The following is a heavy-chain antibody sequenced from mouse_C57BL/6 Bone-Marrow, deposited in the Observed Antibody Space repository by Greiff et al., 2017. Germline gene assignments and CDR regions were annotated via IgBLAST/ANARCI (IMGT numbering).Heavy chain of an antibody. J-gene: IGHJ3*01. CDR2: ISYDGSN. V-gene: IGHV3-6*01. CDR3: AREGDYYGSSYFFAY. CDR1: GYSITSGYY. Sequence: EVKLQESGPGLVKPSQSLSLTCSVTGYSITSGYYWNWIRQFPGNKLEWMGYISYDGSNNYNPSLKNRISITRDTSKNQFFLKLNSVTTEDTATYYCAREGDYYGSSYFFAYWGQGTLVTVSA. D-gene: IGHD1-1*01.